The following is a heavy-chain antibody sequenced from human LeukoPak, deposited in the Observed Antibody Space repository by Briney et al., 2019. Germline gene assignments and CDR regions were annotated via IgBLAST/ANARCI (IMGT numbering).Heavy chain of an antibody. CDR2: IYYSGST. J-gene: IGHJ4*02. CDR3: AREAMYSYGNNFDY. CDR1: GGSISSGDYY. Sequence: SQTLSLTCTVSGGSISSGDYYWSWIRQPPGKGLEWIGYIYYSGSTNYNPSLKSRVTISVDTSKNQFSLKLSSVTAADTAVYHCAREAMYSYGNNFDYWGQGTLVTVSS. V-gene: IGHV4-61*08. D-gene: IGHD5-18*01.